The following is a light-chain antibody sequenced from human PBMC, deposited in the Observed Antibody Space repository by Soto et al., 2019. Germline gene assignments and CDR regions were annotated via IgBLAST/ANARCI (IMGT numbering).Light chain of an antibody. Sequence: DIQMTQSPSSLSASVGDRVTITCRSSQGISNYLAWYQQKPGKVPKLLIYAASTLQSGVPSRFSGSGSGTDFTLTISSLQPEDVATYYCQQYNSAPPWTFGQGTKVEIK. CDR1: QGISNY. J-gene: IGKJ1*01. CDR3: QQYNSAPPWT. CDR2: AAS. V-gene: IGKV1-27*01.